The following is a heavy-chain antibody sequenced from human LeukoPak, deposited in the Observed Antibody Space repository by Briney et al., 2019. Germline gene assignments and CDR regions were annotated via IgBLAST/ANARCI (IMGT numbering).Heavy chain of an antibody. J-gene: IGHJ4*02. CDR2: INPKSGAT. V-gene: IGHV1-2*02. CDR1: GYTFTGYY. Sequence: ASVKVSCKASGYTFTGYYMHWVRQAPGQGLEWMGWINPKSGATNYAQKFQGRVTMTRDTSISTAYMELSSLKSDDTAVYYCARVAMSGIGSDDFWGQGTLVTASS. D-gene: IGHD1-26*01. CDR3: ARVAMSGIGSDDF.